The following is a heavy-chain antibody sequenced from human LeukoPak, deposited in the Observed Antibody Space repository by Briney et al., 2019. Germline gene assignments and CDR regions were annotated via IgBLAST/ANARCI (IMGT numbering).Heavy chain of an antibody. J-gene: IGHJ4*02. CDR3: ARGSGSFSGGFDY. CDR1: GFTFSSYG. CDR2: IWSDGTNK. D-gene: IGHD1-26*01. V-gene: IGHV3-33*01. Sequence: PGGSLRLSGAASGFTFSSYGMHWVRQTPGKRLEWVTIIWSDGTNKYYADSVKGRFTISRDNSKNTLYLQMNSLRAEDTAVYYCARGSGSFSGGFDYWGQGTLVTVSS.